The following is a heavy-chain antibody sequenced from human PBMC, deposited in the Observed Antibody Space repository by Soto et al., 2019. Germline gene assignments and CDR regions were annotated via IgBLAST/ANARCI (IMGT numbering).Heavy chain of an antibody. D-gene: IGHD4-4*01. CDR2: ISSSSSYT. V-gene: IGHV3-11*06. Sequence: QVQLVESGGGLVKPGGSLRLSCAASGFTFSDYYMSWIRQAPGKGRGWVSYISSSSSYTNYADSVKGRFTISRDNAKNSLYLQMNSLRAEDTAVYYCARTRSTVTNQRFDPWGQGTLVTVSS. CDR3: ARTRSTVTNQRFDP. J-gene: IGHJ5*02. CDR1: GFTFSDYY.